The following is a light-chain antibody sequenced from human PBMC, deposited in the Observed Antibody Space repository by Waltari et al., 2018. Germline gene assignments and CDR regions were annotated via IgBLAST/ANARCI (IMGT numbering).Light chain of an antibody. CDR2: DAS. J-gene: IGKJ4*01. V-gene: IGKV3-11*01. CDR1: HRVSRY. CDR3: QQRSSWPLT. Sequence: IVLTQSPATLSLSPGERSTLSCRASHRVSRYLAWYQQRPGQAPRLLIYDASNRATGIPARFSGSGSETDFTLTISSLEPEDFAVYYCQQRSSWPLTVGGGTKVEIK.